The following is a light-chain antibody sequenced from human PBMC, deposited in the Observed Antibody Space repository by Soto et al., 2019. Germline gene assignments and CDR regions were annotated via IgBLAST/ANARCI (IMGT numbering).Light chain of an antibody. V-gene: IGKV3-20*01. CDR3: QQYGSSPRT. J-gene: IGKJ1*01. CDR1: QSVSSTY. CDR2: GVS. Sequence: EIVLTQSPGTLSLSLGERATLSCRASQSVSSTYLAWYQQKPGQAPRLLIYGVSSRATGIPDRFSGSRSGTDFTLTISRLEPEDFAVYYCQQYGSSPRTFGQGTKVEIK.